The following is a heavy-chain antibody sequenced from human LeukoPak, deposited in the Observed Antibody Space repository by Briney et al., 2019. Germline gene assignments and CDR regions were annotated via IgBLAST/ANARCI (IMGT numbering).Heavy chain of an antibody. D-gene: IGHD3-10*01. Sequence: GGSLRLSCADSGFTFSSYGMSWVRQAPGKGLEWVSAISGSGGSTYYADSVKGRFTISRDNSKNTLYLQMDSLRVEDTAVYYCAKDYYYGSGSYYRLDYWGQGTLVTVSS. CDR2: ISGSGGST. CDR1: GFTFSSYG. CDR3: AKDYYYGSGSYYRLDY. V-gene: IGHV3-23*01. J-gene: IGHJ4*02.